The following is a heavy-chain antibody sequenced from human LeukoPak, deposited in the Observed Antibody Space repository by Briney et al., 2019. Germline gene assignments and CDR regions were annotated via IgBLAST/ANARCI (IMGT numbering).Heavy chain of an antibody. D-gene: IGHD5-18*01. V-gene: IGHV4-39*01. CDR2: IYYSGST. Sequence: SETLSLTCTVSGGSISSNNNFWGWIRQPPGKGLEWIGSIYYSGSTYYNPSLKSRVTISVDTSKNQFSLKLSSVTAADTAVYYCAGGYSYGYYYYYYMDVWGKGTTVTISS. CDR3: AGGYSYGYYYYYYMDV. J-gene: IGHJ6*03. CDR1: GGSISSNNNF.